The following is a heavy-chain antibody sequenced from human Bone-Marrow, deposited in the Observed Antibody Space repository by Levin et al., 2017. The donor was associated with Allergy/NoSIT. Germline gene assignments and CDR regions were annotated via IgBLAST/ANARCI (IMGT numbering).Heavy chain of an antibody. D-gene: IGHD3-10*01. CDR2: IYHDGST. CDR1: GGSISSSDW. V-gene: IGHV4-4*02. J-gene: IGHJ5*02. CDR3: ARHTQLVRGVMDYKNWFDP. Sequence: SETLSLTCAVSGGSISSSDWWSWVRQPPGKGLEWIGEIYHDGSTNYNPSLESRVTLSLDKSKNQFSLKLSSVTAADTAVYSCARHTQLVRGVMDYKNWFDPWGQGTLVTVSP.